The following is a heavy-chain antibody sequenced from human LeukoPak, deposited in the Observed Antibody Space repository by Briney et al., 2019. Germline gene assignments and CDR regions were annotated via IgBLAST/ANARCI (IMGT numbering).Heavy chain of an antibody. D-gene: IGHD7-27*01. CDR3: ARVLGTPRPVRFDL. Sequence: PSETLSLTCAVYGGSFSGYYWSWIRQPPGKGLEWIGEINHSGSTNYNPSLKSRVTISVDTSKNQFSLKLSSVTAADTAVYYCARVLGTPRPVRFDLWGRGTLVTVSS. J-gene: IGHJ2*01. CDR2: INHSGST. CDR1: GGSFSGYY. V-gene: IGHV4-34*01.